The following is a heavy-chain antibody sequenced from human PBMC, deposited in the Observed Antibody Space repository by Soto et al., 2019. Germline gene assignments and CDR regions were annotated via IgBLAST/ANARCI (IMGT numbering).Heavy chain of an antibody. CDR2: FYSSGSI. D-gene: IGHD6-19*01. V-gene: IGHV4-39*07. CDR3: ARMYSSGSGWFHP. J-gene: IGHJ5*02. CDR1: GYSITAGGYY. Sequence: SETLSLTCFVSGYSITAGGYYWGWIRHHPGKGLEWIGSFYSSGSIIYNPSLRSRVSISGDTSSNQFSMSLTSVTAADTARYYCARMYSSGSGWFHPWGQGTLVTVSS.